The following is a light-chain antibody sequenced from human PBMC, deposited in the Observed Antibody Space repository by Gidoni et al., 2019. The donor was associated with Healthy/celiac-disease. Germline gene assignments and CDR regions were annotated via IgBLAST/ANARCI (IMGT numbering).Light chain of an antibody. Sequence: DIQMTQSPSSLSASVGDRVTIPCRASQSISSYLNWYQQKPGKAPKLLIYAASSLQSGVPSRFSGSGSGTDFTLTISSLQPEDFATYYCQQSYSTPLFTFGPXTKVDIK. J-gene: IGKJ3*01. CDR1: QSISSY. CDR2: AAS. CDR3: QQSYSTPLFT. V-gene: IGKV1-39*01.